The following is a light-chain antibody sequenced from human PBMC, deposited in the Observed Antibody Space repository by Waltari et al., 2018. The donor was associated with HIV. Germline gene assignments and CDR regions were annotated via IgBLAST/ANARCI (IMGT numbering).Light chain of an antibody. CDR2: SAS. V-gene: IGKV1-39*01. CDR3: EQSYGSPRT. Sequence: DIQMTQSPNSLSASVGERVTLGCRSSQSIGKYVNWYQQRSGKRPRLLIFSASTLQSGVSPRFTGGGSGTDFTLTINNLQFEDFATYYCEQSYGSPRTFGQGT. CDR1: QSIGKY. J-gene: IGKJ1*01.